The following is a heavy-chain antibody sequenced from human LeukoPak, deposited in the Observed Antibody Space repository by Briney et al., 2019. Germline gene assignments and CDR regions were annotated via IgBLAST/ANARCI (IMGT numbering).Heavy chain of an antibody. CDR2: ISAGGGSP. J-gene: IGHJ4*02. V-gene: IGHV3-23*01. CDR1: GFTFSGYA. Sequence: GGSLRLSCAASGFTFSGYAMSWVRQAPGKGLEWVSSISAGGGSPYYADSVKGRFTISRDNAKNSLYLQMNSLRAEDTAVYYCARDPTLTGTFDYWGQGTLVTVSS. D-gene: IGHD1-20*01. CDR3: ARDPTLTGTFDY.